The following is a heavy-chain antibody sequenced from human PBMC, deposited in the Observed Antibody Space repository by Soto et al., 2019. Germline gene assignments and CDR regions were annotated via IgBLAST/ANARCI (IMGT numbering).Heavy chain of an antibody. D-gene: IGHD2-2*01. CDR1: GGSISSGGYY. J-gene: IGHJ3*02. CDR2: IYYSGST. Sequence: SETLSLTCTVSGGSISSGGYYWSWIRQHPGKGLEWIGYIYYSGSTYYNPSLKSRVTISVDTSKNQFSLKLSSVTAADTAVYYCARGRDFVVVPANGSGNDAFDIWAQGKMVTVSS. CDR3: ARGRDFVVVPANGSGNDAFDI. V-gene: IGHV4-31*03.